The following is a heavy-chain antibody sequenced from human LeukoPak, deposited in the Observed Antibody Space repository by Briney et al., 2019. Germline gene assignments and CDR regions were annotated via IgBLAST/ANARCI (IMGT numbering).Heavy chain of an antibody. V-gene: IGHV4-59*01. CDR3: ARGYGSGSYPFDY. CDR1: GGSISSYY. CDR2: IYYSGST. D-gene: IGHD3-10*01. J-gene: IGHJ4*02. Sequence: SETLSLICTVSGGSISSYYWSWIRQPPGKGLEWIGYIYYSGSTNYNPSLKSRVTVSVDTSKNQFSLKLSSVTAADTAVYYCARGYGSGSYPFDYWGQGTLVTVSS.